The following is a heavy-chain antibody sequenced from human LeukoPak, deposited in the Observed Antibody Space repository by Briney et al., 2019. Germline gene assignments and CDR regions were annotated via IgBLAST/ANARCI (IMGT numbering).Heavy chain of an antibody. CDR3: ARAVGYSYGKYYSDY. Sequence: PSETLSLTCPVYGGSISSYYWSWIRQPPGKGLEWIGYIYYSGSTNYNPSLKSRVTISVDTSKNQFSLKLSSVTAADTAVYYCARAVGYSYGKYYSDYWGQGTLVTVSS. D-gene: IGHD5-18*01. J-gene: IGHJ4*02. CDR2: IYYSGST. V-gene: IGHV4-59*01. CDR1: GGSISSYY.